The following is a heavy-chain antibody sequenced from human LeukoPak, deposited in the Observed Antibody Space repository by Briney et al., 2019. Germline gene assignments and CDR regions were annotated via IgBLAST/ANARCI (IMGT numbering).Heavy chain of an antibody. Sequence: SETLSLTCAVYGGSFSGYYWSWIRQPPGKGLEWVGEINHSGSTNYNPSLKSRVTISVDTSKNQFSLKLSSVTAADTAVYYCATTVGYCSGGSCYGWFDPWGQGTLVTVSS. D-gene: IGHD2-15*01. CDR1: GGSFSGYY. V-gene: IGHV4-34*01. J-gene: IGHJ5*02. CDR2: INHSGST. CDR3: ATTVGYCSGGSCYGWFDP.